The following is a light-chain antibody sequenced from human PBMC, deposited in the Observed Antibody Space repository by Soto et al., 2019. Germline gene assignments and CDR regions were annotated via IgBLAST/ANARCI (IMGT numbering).Light chain of an antibody. V-gene: IGKV1-17*02. CDR1: QGIRID. J-gene: IGKJ1*01. CDR2: GAS. Sequence: DIQMTQSPSSLSASVGDRVTITCRASQGIRIDLGWFQQRPGKAPKRLIYGASSLQSGVPSRFSGSGSATEFTLTISNLQPEDFATYYCLQHNSFPRTFGQETKVEIK. CDR3: LQHNSFPRT.